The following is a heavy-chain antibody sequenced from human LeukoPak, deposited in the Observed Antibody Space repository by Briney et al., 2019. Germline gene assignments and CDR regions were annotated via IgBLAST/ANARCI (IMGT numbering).Heavy chain of an antibody. J-gene: IGHJ3*02. CDR3: ARDLLRARYYGSVDDAFDI. CDR1: GGSMSFGSYY. D-gene: IGHD3-10*01. V-gene: IGHV4-61*02. Sequence: SETLSLTRTLSGGSMSFGSYYWSWIRQPAGKGLEWIGRIYTSGSTNYNPSLKSRVTISVDTSKHQFSLKLSSVTAADTAVYYCARDLLRARYYGSVDDAFDIWGQRTKVTASP. CDR2: IYTSGST.